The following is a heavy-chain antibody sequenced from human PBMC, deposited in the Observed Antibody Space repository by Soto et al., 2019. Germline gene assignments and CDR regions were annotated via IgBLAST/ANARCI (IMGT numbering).Heavy chain of an antibody. V-gene: IGHV4-34*01. CDR2: INHSGST. CDR1: GGSFSGYY. CDR3: ARGRIFDY. Sequence: SETLSLTCAVYGGSFSGYYWSWIRQPPGKGLEWIGEINHSGSTNYNPSLKSRVTISVDTSKNQFSLKLSSVTAADTAVYYCARGRIFDYWGQGTLVTVSS. J-gene: IGHJ4*02.